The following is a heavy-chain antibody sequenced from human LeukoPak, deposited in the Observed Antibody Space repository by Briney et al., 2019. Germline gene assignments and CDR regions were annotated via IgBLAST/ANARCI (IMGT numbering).Heavy chain of an antibody. CDR1: GGSISSYY. CDR3: ARERAVSIYYDSRKGALDI. J-gene: IGHJ3*02. D-gene: IGHD3-22*01. V-gene: IGHV4-4*07. Sequence: SETLSLTCTVSGGSISSYYWSWIRQPAGKGLEWIGRIYTSGSTNYNPSLKSRVTMSVDTSKNQFSLKLSSVTAADTAVYYCARERAVSIYYDSRKGALDIWGQGTMVTVSS. CDR2: IYTSGST.